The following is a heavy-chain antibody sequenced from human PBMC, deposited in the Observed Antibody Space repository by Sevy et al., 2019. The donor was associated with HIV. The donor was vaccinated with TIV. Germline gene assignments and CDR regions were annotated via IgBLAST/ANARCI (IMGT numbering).Heavy chain of an antibody. CDR3: AGEGYEYYYGMDV. J-gene: IGHJ6*02. CDR1: GYTFTSYG. V-gene: IGHV1-18*01. CDR2: ISAYNGNT. D-gene: IGHD2-2*01. Sequence: ASVKVSCKASGYTFTSYGISWVRQAPGQGLEWMGWISAYNGNTNYAQKLQGRVTMTTDTSKSTAYMELRSLRSDDTAGYYCAGEGYEYYYGMDVWGQGTTVTVSS.